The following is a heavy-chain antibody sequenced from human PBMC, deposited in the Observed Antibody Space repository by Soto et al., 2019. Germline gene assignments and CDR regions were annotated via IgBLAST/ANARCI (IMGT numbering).Heavy chain of an antibody. CDR3: ARESGGATATLDYYYFYMYV. D-gene: IGHD5-12*01. V-gene: IGHV1-2*04. CDR1: GDTFTDYC. Sequence: QVQLVQSGAEVKKPGASVTVSCRSSGDTFTDYCMHWVRQAPGQGLEWMGWINPNSGVTKYAQKFQGWVTMTRDTSIRTVYMQLSRLRSDDTAVYYCARESGGATATLDYYYFYMYVWGTGTTVTVSS. J-gene: IGHJ6*03. CDR2: INPNSGVT.